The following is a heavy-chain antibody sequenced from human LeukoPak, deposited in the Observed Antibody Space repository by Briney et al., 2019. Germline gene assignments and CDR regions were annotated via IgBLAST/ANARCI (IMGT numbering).Heavy chain of an antibody. Sequence: GGSLRLSCAASGFTFSSYGMSWVRQAPGKGLEWVSAISGSGGSTYYADSVKGRFTISRDNSKNTLYLQMNSLRAEDTAVYYCAKTPTGSYSSGWYYFDYWGQGTLVTVSS. J-gene: IGHJ4*02. V-gene: IGHV3-23*01. D-gene: IGHD6-19*01. CDR2: ISGSGGST. CDR3: AKTPTGSYSSGWYYFDY. CDR1: GFTFSSYG.